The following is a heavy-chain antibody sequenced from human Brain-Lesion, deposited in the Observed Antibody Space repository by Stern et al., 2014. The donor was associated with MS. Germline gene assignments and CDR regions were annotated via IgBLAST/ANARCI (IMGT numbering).Heavy chain of an antibody. CDR3: ARLTGIIDS. CDR1: GGSISRSTYY. CDR2: IYYSGTT. V-gene: IGHV4-39*01. J-gene: IGHJ4*02. Sequence: QLQLQESGPGLVKPSETLSLTCTVSGGSISRSTYYWGWIRQPPGKGLEWIGNIYYSGTTYYDPSLKGRVPISVHAATTQFSLKLTSVTAADTAVYYCARLTGIIDSWGQGTLVAVSS. D-gene: IGHD5-24*01.